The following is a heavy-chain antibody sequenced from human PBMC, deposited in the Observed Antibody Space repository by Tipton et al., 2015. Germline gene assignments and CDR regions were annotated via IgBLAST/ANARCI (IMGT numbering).Heavy chain of an antibody. D-gene: IGHD4-17*01. CDR1: GFTFSDYA. Sequence: SLRLSCAASGFTFSDYAMSWVRQAPGKGLEWVSGLSGSGGSTYYTDSVKGRFTISRDQTKDTLYLQMTSLRVEDTAVYYCARDPPDYGDYGLGMDVWGHGTTVTVS. J-gene: IGHJ6*02. CDR3: ARDPPDYGDYGLGMDV. CDR2: LSGSGGST. V-gene: IGHV3-23*01.